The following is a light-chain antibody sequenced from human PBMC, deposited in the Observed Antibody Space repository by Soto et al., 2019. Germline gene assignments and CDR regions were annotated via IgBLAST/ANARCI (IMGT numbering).Light chain of an antibody. J-gene: IGLJ1*01. Sequence: QSALTQPASVSGSPGQAITISCTGTSSDVGGYTYVSWYQQHPGKAPKFIIYDVSNRPSGVSNRFSGSKSGNTALLTISGLQAEDEADYYCSSYTTSNTRQIVFGTGTKVTVL. V-gene: IGLV2-14*01. CDR3: SSYTTSNTRQIV. CDR2: DVS. CDR1: SSDVGGYTY.